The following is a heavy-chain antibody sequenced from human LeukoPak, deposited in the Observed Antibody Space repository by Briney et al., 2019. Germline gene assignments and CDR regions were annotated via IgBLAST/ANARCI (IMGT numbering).Heavy chain of an antibody. D-gene: IGHD5-12*01. CDR2: ISSSSSTI. V-gene: IGHV3-48*02. CDR1: GFTFSSYS. J-gene: IGHJ4*02. CDR3: ARDGGYSGYDYLVDY. Sequence: GGSLRLSCAASGFTFSSYSMNWVRQAPGKGLEWVSYISSSSSTIYYADSVKGRFTISRDNAKNSLYLQMNSLRDEDTAVYYCARDGGYSGYDYLVDYWGQGTLVTVSS.